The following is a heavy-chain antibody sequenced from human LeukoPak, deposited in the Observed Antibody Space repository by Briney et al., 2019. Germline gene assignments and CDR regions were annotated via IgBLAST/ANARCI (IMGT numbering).Heavy chain of an antibody. D-gene: IGHD5-24*01. V-gene: IGHV4-59*01. Sequence: SETLSLTCTVSGGSISSYYWSWIRQPPGKGLEWIGYIYYSGSTNYNPSLKSRVTISVDTSKNQFSLKLSSVTAADTAVYYCARGDGYKKSIDYWGQGTLVTVSS. CDR2: IYYSGST. J-gene: IGHJ4*02. CDR3: ARGDGYKKSIDY. CDR1: GGSISSYY.